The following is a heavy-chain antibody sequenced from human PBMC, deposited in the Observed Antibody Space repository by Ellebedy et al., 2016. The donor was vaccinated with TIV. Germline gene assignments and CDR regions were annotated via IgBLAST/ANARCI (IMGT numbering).Heavy chain of an antibody. CDR2: VNPNSGDT. V-gene: IGHV1-8*01. CDR1: GYTFTKYN. J-gene: IGHJ4*02. D-gene: IGHD4-17*01. CDR3: ARERGYGDFVFGY. Sequence: AASVKVSCKASGYTFTKYNINWVRQSTGQGLEWMGWVNPNSGDTDYPQKLQDRVTMTTDTSTSTAYMELRSLRSDDTAVYFCARERGYGDFVFGYWGQGTLVTVSS.